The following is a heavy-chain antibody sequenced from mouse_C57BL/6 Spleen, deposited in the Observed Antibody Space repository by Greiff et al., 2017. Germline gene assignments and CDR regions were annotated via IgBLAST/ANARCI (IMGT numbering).Heavy chain of an antibody. Sequence: EVMLVESGGGLVQPGGSMKLSCAASGFTFSDAWMDWVRQSPEKGLEWVAEIRNKANNHATYYAESVKGRFTISRDDSKSSVYLQMNSLRAEDTGIYYCTRNSNYDYYAMDYWGQGTSVTVSS. CDR3: TRNSNYDYYAMDY. CDR2: IRNKANNHAT. CDR1: GFTFSDAW. V-gene: IGHV6-6*01. J-gene: IGHJ4*01. D-gene: IGHD2-5*01.